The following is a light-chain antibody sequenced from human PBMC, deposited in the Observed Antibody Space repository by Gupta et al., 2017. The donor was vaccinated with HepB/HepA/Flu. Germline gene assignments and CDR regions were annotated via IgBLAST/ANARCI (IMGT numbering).Light chain of an antibody. J-gene: IGLJ2*01. Sequence: QSALTQPRSVSGSPGQSVTISCTGTSSDVGAYNYVSWYQQHPGNAPKLIIYDVSNRPAGVPDCFSGSKDDNTASLTISGLQAEDEADYYCCSYAGTYNFVFGGGTKLTVL. CDR1: SSDVGAYNY. CDR2: DVS. CDR3: CSYAGTYNFV. V-gene: IGLV2-11*01.